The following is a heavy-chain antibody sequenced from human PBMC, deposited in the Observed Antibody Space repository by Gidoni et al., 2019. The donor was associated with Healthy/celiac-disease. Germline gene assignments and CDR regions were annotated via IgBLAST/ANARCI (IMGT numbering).Heavy chain of an antibody. Sequence: QVQLVESGGGVVQPGRSLRRSCAASGFTCRSYGMHWVRQAPGKGLEWVAVISYDGSNKYYADSVKGRFTISRDNSKNTLYLQMNSLGAEDTAVYYCAKDRIVGATRWFDPWGQGTLVTVSS. D-gene: IGHD1-26*01. CDR2: ISYDGSNK. CDR3: AKDRIVGATRWFDP. J-gene: IGHJ5*02. V-gene: IGHV3-30*18. CDR1: GFTCRSYG.